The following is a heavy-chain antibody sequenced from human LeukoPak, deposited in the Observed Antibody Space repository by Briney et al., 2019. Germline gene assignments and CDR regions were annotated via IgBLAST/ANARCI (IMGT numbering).Heavy chain of an antibody. V-gene: IGHV3-9*01. D-gene: IGHD6-19*01. J-gene: IGHJ4*02. CDR3: AKDQWLGS. CDR2: ISWNSGSI. Sequence: GGSLRLPCAASGFTFDDYAMHWVRQAPGKGLEWVSGISWNSGSIGYADSVKGRFTISRDNAKNSLYLQMNSLRAEDTALYYCAKDQWLGSWGQGTLVTVPS. CDR1: GFTFDDYA.